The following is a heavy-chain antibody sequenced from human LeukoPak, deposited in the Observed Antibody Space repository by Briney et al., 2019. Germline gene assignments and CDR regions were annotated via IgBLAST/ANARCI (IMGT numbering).Heavy chain of an antibody. J-gene: IGHJ1*01. Sequence: GRSLRLSCAASGFTFSSYAMHWVRQAPGKGLEGVAVISYDGSNKYYAASVKGRFTISRENSKNTLYLQINSLRAEDTAVYYCARVFPAYANAKEYFQHWGQGTLVTVSS. CDR3: ARVFPAYANAKEYFQH. CDR2: ISYDGSNK. CDR1: GFTFSSYA. V-gene: IGHV3-30-3*01.